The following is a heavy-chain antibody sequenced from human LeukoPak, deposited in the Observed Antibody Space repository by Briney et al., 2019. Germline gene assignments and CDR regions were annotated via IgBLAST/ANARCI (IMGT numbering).Heavy chain of an antibody. V-gene: IGHV4-59*01. J-gene: IGHJ4*02. CDR1: GGSISSYY. D-gene: IGHD1-26*01. CDR2: IYYSGTT. CDR3: ARGIETSKRRGYDY. Sequence: SETLPLTCTVSGGSISSYYWSWIRQPPGKGLEWIGHIYYSGTTDYNPSLKSRVTISVDTSKNQFSLKLSSVTAADTAVYYCARGIETSKRRGYDYWGQGTLVTVSS.